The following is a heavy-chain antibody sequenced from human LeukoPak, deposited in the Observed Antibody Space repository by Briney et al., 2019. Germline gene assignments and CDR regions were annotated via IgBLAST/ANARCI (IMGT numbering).Heavy chain of an antibody. CDR1: GGSISSYY. D-gene: IGHD6-13*01. V-gene: IGHV4-59*01. CDR2: IYYSGST. J-gene: IGHJ3*02. Sequence: ASETLSLTCTVSGGSISSYYWSWIRQPPGKGLEWIGYIYYSGSTSYNPSLKSRVTISVDTSKNQFSLKLSSVTAADTAVYYCASPKIAAAGDQNAFDIWGQGTMVTVSS. CDR3: ASPKIAAAGDQNAFDI.